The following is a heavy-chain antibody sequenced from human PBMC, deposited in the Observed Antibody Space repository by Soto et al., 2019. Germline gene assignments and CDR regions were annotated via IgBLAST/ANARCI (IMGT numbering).Heavy chain of an antibody. Sequence: VKVSCKASGGTFSSYRFNWVRQARGQGLEWLGGIVPIYRTADYAQKFQGRVTITADESTRTVYMELSSLKSQDTALYYCARDSGAKLSSSWGQGTLVTVSS. J-gene: IGHJ4*02. CDR1: GGTFSSYR. V-gene: IGHV1-69*13. CDR3: ARDSGAKLSSS. CDR2: IVPIYRTA. D-gene: IGHD6-13*01.